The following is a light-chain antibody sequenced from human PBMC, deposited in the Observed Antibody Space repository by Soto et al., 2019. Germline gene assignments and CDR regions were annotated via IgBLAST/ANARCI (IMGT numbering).Light chain of an antibody. CDR1: QGINKF. J-gene: IGKJ2*01. Sequence: IQLTQSPSSLSASVGDRVTITCRASQGINKFLAWYQQKPGKAPQLLIYGASTLQSGVPSRFSGSGSGTXFTLXXXSLXXXDXXXXXXXXXTXFRFTFGQGTKLDIK. CDR2: GAS. V-gene: IGKV1-9*01. CDR3: XXXTXFRFT.